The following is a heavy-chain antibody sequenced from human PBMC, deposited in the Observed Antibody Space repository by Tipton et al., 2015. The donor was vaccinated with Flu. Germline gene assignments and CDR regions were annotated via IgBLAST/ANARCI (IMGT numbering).Heavy chain of an antibody. V-gene: IGHV4-39*07. CDR3: AKVLFGWVES. CDR2: IYYTGYP. CDR1: GGSISSSSHY. D-gene: IGHD3-16*01. Sequence: TLSLTCTVSGGSISSSSHYWGWLRQAPGRGLEWVGSIYYTGYPYYNSSLKSRLAMSIDTSKKQFSLRLSSVTAADTAVYYCAKVLFGWVESWAQGTLVTVSS. J-gene: IGHJ5*01.